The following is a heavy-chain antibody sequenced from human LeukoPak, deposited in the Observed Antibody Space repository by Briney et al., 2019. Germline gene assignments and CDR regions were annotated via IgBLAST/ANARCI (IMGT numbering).Heavy chain of an antibody. CDR1: GFTFSSYA. J-gene: IGHJ3*02. V-gene: IGHV3-23*01. CDR3: AKDQGDYYDSSGYYLDAFDI. Sequence: GASLRLSCAASGFTFSSYAMSWVRQAPGKGLEWVSAISGSGGSTYYADSVKGRFTISRDNSKNTLYLQMNSLRAEDTAVYYCAKDQGDYYDSSGYYLDAFDIWGQGTMVTVSP. CDR2: ISGSGGST. D-gene: IGHD3-22*01.